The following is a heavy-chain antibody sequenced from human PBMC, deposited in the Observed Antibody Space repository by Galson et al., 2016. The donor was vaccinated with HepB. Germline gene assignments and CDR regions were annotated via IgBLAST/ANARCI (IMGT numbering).Heavy chain of an antibody. CDR3: ARNNSDYEGALDV. J-gene: IGHJ6*02. Sequence: RQPAGKGLEWIGRIYSSGSTNYNPSLKSRVTMPVDTSKKQFSLKLNSVTATDTAVYFCARNNSDYEGALDVWGQGTTVTVSS. D-gene: IGHD4-11*01. CDR2: IYSSGST. V-gene: IGHV4-4*07.